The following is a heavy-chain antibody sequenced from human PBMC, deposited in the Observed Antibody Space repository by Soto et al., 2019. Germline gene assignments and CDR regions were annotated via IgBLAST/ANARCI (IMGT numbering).Heavy chain of an antibody. CDR3: ARARVISSRNWFDP. D-gene: IGHD6-6*01. J-gene: IGHJ5*02. V-gene: IGHV4-31*03. CDR2: MSYSGST. Sequence: TLSLTCTISNGSINRGGYYWSWIRQHPGKGLEWVGYMSYSGSTYYSPSLKSRVTISVDTSKTQLSLKLSSVTAADTAIYFCARARVISSRNWFDPWGQGTLVTVSS. CDR1: NGSINRGGYY.